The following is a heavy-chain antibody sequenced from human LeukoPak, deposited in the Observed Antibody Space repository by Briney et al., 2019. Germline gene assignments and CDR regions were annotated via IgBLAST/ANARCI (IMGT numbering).Heavy chain of an antibody. J-gene: IGHJ4*02. CDR3: AKTLRFLESPNFDY. D-gene: IGHD3-3*01. Sequence: GGSLRLSCAASGFTFSGYSMNWVRQAPGKGLEWISYISSSTTIYYADSVKGRFTVSRDNAKNSLYLQMNSLRAEDTAVYYCAKTLRFLESPNFDYWGQGTLVTVSS. V-gene: IGHV3-48*01. CDR2: ISSSTTI. CDR1: GFTFSGYS.